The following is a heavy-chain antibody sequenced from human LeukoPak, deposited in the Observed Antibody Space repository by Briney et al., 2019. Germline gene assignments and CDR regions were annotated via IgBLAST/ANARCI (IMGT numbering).Heavy chain of an antibody. CDR3: ARDSTYYYGSGTYSNFDY. J-gene: IGHJ4*02. Sequence: SETLSLTCTVSGGSISSYYWSWIRQPPGKGLEWIGYIYYSGSTNYNPSLKSRVTISVDTSKNQFSLKLSSVTAADTAVYYCARDSTYYYGSGTYSNFDYWGQGTLVTVSS. CDR2: IYYSGST. D-gene: IGHD3-10*01. CDR1: GGSISSYY. V-gene: IGHV4-59*01.